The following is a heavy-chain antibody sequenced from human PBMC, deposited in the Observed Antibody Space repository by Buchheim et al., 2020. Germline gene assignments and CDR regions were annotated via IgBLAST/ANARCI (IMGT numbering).Heavy chain of an antibody. CDR1: GFTFSSYW. CDR2: IKQDGSEK. Sequence: EVQLVESGGGLVQPGGSLRLSCAASGFTFSSYWMSWVRQAPGKGLEWVANIKQDGSEKYYVDSVKGRFTISRDNAKNSLYLQVNSLRVEDTAVYYCARGVVVPAALAYYYYYYGMDVWGQGTT. D-gene: IGHD2-2*01. V-gene: IGHV3-7*01. CDR3: ARGVVVPAALAYYYYYYGMDV. J-gene: IGHJ6*02.